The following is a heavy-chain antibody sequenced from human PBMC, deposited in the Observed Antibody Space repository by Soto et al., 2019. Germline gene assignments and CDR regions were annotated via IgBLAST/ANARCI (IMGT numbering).Heavy chain of an antibody. CDR2: ISPSGTT. CDR3: ARSTALVRQYFDS. CDR1: GGSISSGDYS. D-gene: IGHD5-18*01. Sequence: QLQLQESGSGLGKPSRTLSLTCIVSGGSISSGDYSWNWICQAPGKGLQWSGYISPSGTTYYNPSPKRRVTISLDRSKNHFPLTLGSVTAADTAVYYCARSTALVRQYFDSWGQGTLVTVSS. J-gene: IGHJ4*02. V-gene: IGHV4-30-2*01.